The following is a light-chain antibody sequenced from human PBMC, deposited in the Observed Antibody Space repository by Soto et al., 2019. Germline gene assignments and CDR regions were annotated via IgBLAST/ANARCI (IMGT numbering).Light chain of an antibody. J-gene: IGLJ2*01. CDR2: DVS. Sequence: QSVLTQPASVSGSPGQSITISCTGTSSDVGGYNYVSWYQQHPGKAPKLMIYDVSNRPSGVSNRFSGSKSGKTASLTISGLQAEDEADYYCSPYTSSSTLLVVFGGGTKVTVL. CDR3: SPYTSSSTLLVV. V-gene: IGLV2-14*01. CDR1: SSDVGGYNY.